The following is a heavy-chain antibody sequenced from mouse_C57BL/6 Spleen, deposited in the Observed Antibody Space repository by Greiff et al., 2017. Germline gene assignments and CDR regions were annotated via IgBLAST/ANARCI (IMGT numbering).Heavy chain of an antibody. CDR1: GFNIKDDY. V-gene: IGHV14-4*01. CDR3: TTKGSSGYLFAY. J-gene: IGHJ3*01. CDR2: IDPENGDT. Sequence: EVQLQESGAELVRPGASVKLSCTASGFNIKDDYMHWVKQRPEQGLEWIGWIDPENGDTEYASKFQGKATITADTSSNTAYLQLSSLTSEDTAVYYCTTKGSSGYLFAYWGQGTLVTVSA. D-gene: IGHD3-2*02.